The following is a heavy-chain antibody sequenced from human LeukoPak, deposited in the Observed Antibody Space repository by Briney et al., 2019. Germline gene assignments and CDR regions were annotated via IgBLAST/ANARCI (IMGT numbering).Heavy chain of an antibody. Sequence: SLSLSCAASGFTFSSFGFHWVRQAASKGLEWVAVIWSDETYKYYADSVKGRFTISRDDSKNTLYLQMNSLRAEDTAVYYCARDFSLQLFDYWGQGTLVTVFS. D-gene: IGHD5-24*01. J-gene: IGHJ4*02. CDR2: IWSDETYK. CDR1: GFTFSSFG. CDR3: ARDFSLQLFDY. V-gene: IGHV3-33*08.